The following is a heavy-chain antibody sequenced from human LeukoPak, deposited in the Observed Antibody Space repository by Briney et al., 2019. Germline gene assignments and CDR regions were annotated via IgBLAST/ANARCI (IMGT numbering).Heavy chain of an antibody. Sequence: SETLSLTCTVSGGSISSSSHYWGWFGQPPGKGLEWLGMIYYSGTTYYNPSLKSRVTISIDTSKKQFSLELSSVTAADTAIYFCARRKRGSGGPFDYWGQGTLVTVSS. V-gene: IGHV4-39*07. CDR3: ARRKRGSGGPFDY. D-gene: IGHD6-19*01. J-gene: IGHJ4*02. CDR1: GGSISSSSHY. CDR2: IYYSGTT.